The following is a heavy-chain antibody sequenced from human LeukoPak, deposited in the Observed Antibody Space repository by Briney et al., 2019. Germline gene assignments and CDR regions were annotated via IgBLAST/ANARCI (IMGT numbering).Heavy chain of an antibody. V-gene: IGHV3-33*01. D-gene: IGHD3-10*01. J-gene: IGHJ3*02. Sequence: GGSLRLSCAASRFTFSSFGMHWVRQAPGKRLEWVAVIWYDGSSKHYADSVKGRFTISRDNSKNTLDLQMDSLRAEDTAVYYCARDQFGELVVCTFHIWGQGTMVTVSS. CDR2: IWYDGSSK. CDR3: ARDQFGELVVCTFHI. CDR1: RFTFSSFG.